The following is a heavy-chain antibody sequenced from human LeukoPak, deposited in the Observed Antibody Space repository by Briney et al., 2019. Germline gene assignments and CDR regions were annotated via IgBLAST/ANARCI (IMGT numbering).Heavy chain of an antibody. CDR3: ARGSVNYCSSTSCSGAFDI. CDR1: GGSISSFF. D-gene: IGHD2-2*01. V-gene: IGHV4-34*01. Sequence: PSETLSLTCTVSGGSISSFFWSWIRQPPGKGRKWIGEINHSGSTNYNPSLKSRVTISVDTSKNQFSLKLSSVTAADTAVYYCARGSVNYCSSTSCSGAFDIWGQGTMVTVSS. J-gene: IGHJ3*02. CDR2: INHSGST.